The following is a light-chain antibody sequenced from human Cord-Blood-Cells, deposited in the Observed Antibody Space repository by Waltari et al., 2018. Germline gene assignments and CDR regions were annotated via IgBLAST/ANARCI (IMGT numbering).Light chain of an antibody. CDR3: QQYNSYSPT. V-gene: IGKV1-5*01. CDR2: DAS. CDR1: QSISSW. J-gene: IGKJ1*01. Sequence: DIQMTQSPSTLSASVGDRVTITCRASQSISSWLAWYQQKPGKAPNRLIYDASSLESGVPSRFSGSGSGTEFTLTISSLQPDDFATYYCQQYNSYSPTFGQGTKVEIK.